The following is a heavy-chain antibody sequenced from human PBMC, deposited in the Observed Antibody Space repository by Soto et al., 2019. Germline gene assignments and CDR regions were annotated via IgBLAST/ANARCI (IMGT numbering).Heavy chain of an antibody. J-gene: IGHJ6*03. CDR2: ISSSGSTI. D-gene: IGHD2-15*01. CDR3: AREPTRGSRTYYYSYMDV. CDR1: GFTFSDYY. Sequence: GGSLRLSCAASGFTFSDYYMSWIRQAPGKGLEWVSYISSSGSTIYYADSVKGRFTISRDNAKNSLYLQMNSLRAEDTAVYYCAREPTRGSRTYYYSYMDVWGKGTTVTVSS. V-gene: IGHV3-11*01.